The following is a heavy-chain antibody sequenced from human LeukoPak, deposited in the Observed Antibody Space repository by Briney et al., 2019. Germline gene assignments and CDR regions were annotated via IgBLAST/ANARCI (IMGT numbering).Heavy chain of an antibody. CDR3: AKDMRDYECWSGSDPEY. Sequence: GGSLRLSCAASGFTLSSYAMSWVRQAPGKGLEWVSAISGSGGSTYYADSVKGRFTISRDNSKNTLYLQMNSLRAEDTAVYYCAKDMRDYECWSGSDPEYWGQGNLVTVSS. J-gene: IGHJ4*02. V-gene: IGHV3-23*01. CDR1: GFTLSSYA. D-gene: IGHD3-3*01. CDR2: ISGSGGST.